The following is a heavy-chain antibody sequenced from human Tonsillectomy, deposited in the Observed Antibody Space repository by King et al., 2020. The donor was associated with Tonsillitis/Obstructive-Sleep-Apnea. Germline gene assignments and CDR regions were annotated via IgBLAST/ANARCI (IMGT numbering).Heavy chain of an antibody. CDR1: GLTFSSYA. Sequence: VQLVESGGGVVQPGRSLRLSCAASGLTFSSYAMHWVRQAPGKGLEWVAVISYDGSNKYYADSVKGRLTISRDNSKNKLYLQMNSRRAEDTAVYYCARETIGEYYDFWGGPKSGYMDVWGQGTTVTVSS. CDR2: ISYDGSNK. D-gene: IGHD3-3*01. CDR3: ARETIGEYYDFWGGPKSGYMDV. V-gene: IGHV3-30*04. J-gene: IGHJ6*03.